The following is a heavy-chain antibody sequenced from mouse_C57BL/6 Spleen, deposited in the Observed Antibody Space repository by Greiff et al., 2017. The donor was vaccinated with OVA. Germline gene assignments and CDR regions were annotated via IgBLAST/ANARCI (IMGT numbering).Heavy chain of an antibody. D-gene: IGHD1-1*01. Sequence: EVQRVESGGGLVKPGGSLKLSCAASGFTFSDYGMHWVRQAPEKGLEWVAYISSGSSTIYYADTVKGRFTISRDSAKNTLFLQMTSLRSEDTAMYYCASYGSSYWFACWGQGTLVTVSA. CDR1: GFTFSDYG. CDR3: ASYGSSYWFAC. V-gene: IGHV5-17*01. CDR2: ISSGSSTI. J-gene: IGHJ3*01.